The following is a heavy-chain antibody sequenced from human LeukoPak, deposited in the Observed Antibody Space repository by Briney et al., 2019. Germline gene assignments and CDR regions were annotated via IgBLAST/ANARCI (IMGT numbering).Heavy chain of an antibody. CDR2: INHSGST. J-gene: IGHJ3*02. CDR1: GGSFSGYY. CDR3: ARGFRRYNWNSGAFDI. V-gene: IGHV4-34*01. D-gene: IGHD1-7*01. Sequence: SETLSLTCAVYGGSFSGYYWSWIRQPPGKGLEWIGEINHSGSTNYNPSLKSRVTISVDTSKNQLSLKLSSVTAADTAVYYCARGFRRYNWNSGAFDIWGQGTMVTVSS.